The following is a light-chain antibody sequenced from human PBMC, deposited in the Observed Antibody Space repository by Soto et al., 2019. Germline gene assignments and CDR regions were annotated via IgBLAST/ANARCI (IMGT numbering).Light chain of an antibody. V-gene: IGLV9-49*01. Sequence: QAVVTQLPSASASLGASVTLTCTLSSGYSNYKVDWYQQRPGKGPRFVMRVGTGGIVGSKGDGIPDRFSVLGSGLNRYLTIKNIQEEDESDYHCGADHGSGSNFVVVFGGGTKLTVL. J-gene: IGLJ2*01. CDR3: GADHGSGSNFVVV. CDR2: VGTGGIVG. CDR1: SGYSNYK.